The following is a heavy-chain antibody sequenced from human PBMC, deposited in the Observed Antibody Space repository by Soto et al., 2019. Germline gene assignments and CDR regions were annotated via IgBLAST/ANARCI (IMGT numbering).Heavy chain of an antibody. D-gene: IGHD6-13*01. CDR2: INPSGGST. V-gene: IGHV1-46*03. J-gene: IGHJ4*02. Sequence: QVQLVQSGAEVKKPGASVKVSCKASGYTFTSYYMHWVRQAPGQGLEWMGIINPSGGSTSYAQKFHGQVTIPRDTSTSTVYMELSSLRSEDTAVYYCASRPGGMAAADYWGQGTLVTVSS. CDR1: GYTFTSYY. CDR3: ASRPGGMAAADY.